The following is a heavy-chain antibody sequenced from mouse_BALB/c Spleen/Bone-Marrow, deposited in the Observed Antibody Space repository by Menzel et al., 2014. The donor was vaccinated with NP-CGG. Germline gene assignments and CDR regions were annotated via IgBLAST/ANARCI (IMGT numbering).Heavy chain of an antibody. J-gene: IGHJ2*01. D-gene: IGHD2-14*01. V-gene: IGHV2-9*02. CDR2: IWAGGST. CDR3: ARVIRYESYFDY. Sequence: VKLMESGPGLVAPSQSLSITCTVSGFSLTSYGVHWVRQPPGKGLEWLGVIWAGGSTNYNSALMSRLSISKDNSKSQVFLKMTSLQTDDTAMYYCARVIRYESYFDYWGQGTTLTVSS. CDR1: GFSLTSYG.